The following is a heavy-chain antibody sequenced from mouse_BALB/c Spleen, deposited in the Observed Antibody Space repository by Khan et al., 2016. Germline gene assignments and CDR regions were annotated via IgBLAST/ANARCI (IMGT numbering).Heavy chain of an antibody. CDR2: ISYSGST. D-gene: IGHD1-1*01. Sequence: EVQLQESGPGLVKPSQSLSLTCTVTGYSITSDYAWNWIRQFPGNKLEWMGYISYSGSTSYNPSLKSRISITRDTSNNQFFLQLNSVTSEDTATYYCARSDYGSKDAMDYWGQGTSVTVS. J-gene: IGHJ4*01. CDR3: ARSDYGSKDAMDY. V-gene: IGHV3-2*02. CDR1: GYSITSDYA.